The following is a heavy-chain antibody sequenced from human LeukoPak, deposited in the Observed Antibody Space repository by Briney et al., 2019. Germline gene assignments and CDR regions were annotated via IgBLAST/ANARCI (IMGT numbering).Heavy chain of an antibody. Sequence: PGRSLRLSCAASGFTFDDYAMHWVRQAPGKGLEWVSGISWNSGSIGYADSVKGRFTISRDNAKNSLYLQMNSLRAEDTALYYCTKDAGSDPLSYYYYGMDVWGQGTTVTVSS. J-gene: IGHJ6*02. D-gene: IGHD1-26*01. V-gene: IGHV3-9*01. CDR1: GFTFDDYA. CDR3: TKDAGSDPLSYYYYGMDV. CDR2: ISWNSGSI.